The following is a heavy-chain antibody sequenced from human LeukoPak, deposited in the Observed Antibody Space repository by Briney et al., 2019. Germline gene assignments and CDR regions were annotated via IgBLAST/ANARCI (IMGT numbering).Heavy chain of an antibody. CDR2: INHSGST. J-gene: IGHJ5*02. V-gene: IGHV4-34*01. CDR3: ARLRGRHYYGSGSSLGP. CDR1: GGSFSGYY. Sequence: NPPETLSLTCAVYGGSFSGYYWSWIRQPPGKGLEWIGEINHSGSTNYNPSLKSRVTISVDTSKNQFSLKLSSVTAADTAVYYCARLRGRHYYGSGSSLGPWGQGTLVTVSS. D-gene: IGHD3-10*01.